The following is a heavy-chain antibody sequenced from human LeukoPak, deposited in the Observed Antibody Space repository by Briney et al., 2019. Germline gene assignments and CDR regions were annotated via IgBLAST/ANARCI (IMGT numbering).Heavy chain of an antibody. D-gene: IGHD2-15*01. CDR2: IYYSGST. J-gene: IGHJ5*02. V-gene: IGHV4-59*01. Sequence: SETLSLTCAVSGGSINNYYWSWIRQPPGKGLEWIGYIYYSGSTNYNPSLKSRVTIPIDTSKNRFSLNLSSVTAADTAVYYCAREVGDSDSDNWFDPWGQGTLVTASS. CDR1: GGSINNYY. CDR3: AREVGDSDSDNWFDP.